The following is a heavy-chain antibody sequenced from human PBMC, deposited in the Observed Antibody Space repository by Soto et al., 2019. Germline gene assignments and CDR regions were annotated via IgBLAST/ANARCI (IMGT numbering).Heavy chain of an antibody. CDR3: ARVVGSSGWYYGCFDI. J-gene: IGHJ3*02. V-gene: IGHV4-34*01. CDR2: INQSGST. D-gene: IGHD6-19*01. CDR1: GGSFSGSY. Sequence: QVQLQQWGAGLLKPSETLSLTCAVYGGSFSGSYWNWIRQPPGKGLEWIGEINQSGSTNYNPSLKSRVTISVDTSKNQFSLKLSSVTAADSAVYYCARVVGSSGWYYGCFDIWGPGTMVTVSS.